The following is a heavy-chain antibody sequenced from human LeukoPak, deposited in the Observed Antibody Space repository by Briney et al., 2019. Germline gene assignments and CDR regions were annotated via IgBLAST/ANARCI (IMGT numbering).Heavy chain of an antibody. CDR3: AGPASLPTISAY. J-gene: IGHJ4*02. CDR2: ISSSSSYI. Sequence: PGGSLRLSCAASGFTFSDYYMSWIRQAPGKGLEWVSSISSSSSYIYYADSVKGRFTISRDNAKNSLYLQMNSLRAEDTAVYYCAGPASLPTISAYWGQGTLVTVSS. D-gene: IGHD3-3*01. V-gene: IGHV3-11*06. CDR1: GFTFSDYY.